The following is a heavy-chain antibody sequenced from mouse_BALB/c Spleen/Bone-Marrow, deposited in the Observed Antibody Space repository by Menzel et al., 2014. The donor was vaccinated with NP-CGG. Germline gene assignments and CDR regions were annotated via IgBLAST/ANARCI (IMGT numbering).Heavy chain of an antibody. J-gene: IGHJ3*01. D-gene: IGHD3-3*01. CDR1: GYTFTSYY. V-gene: IGHV1S81*02. Sequence: QVQLQQSGAELVKSGASVKLSCKSSGYTFTSYYMYWVKQRPGQGLEWIGGINPSNGGTNFNEKFKSKATLTVDKSSSTAYMQLSSLTSEDSAVYYCTREGTFFAYWGQGTLVTISA. CDR2: INPSNGGT. CDR3: TREGTFFAY.